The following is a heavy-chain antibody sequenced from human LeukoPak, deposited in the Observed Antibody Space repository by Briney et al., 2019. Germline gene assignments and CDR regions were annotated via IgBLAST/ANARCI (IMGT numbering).Heavy chain of an antibody. Sequence: NTSETLSLTCTASGGSISSGGYYWSWIRQHPGKGLAWIGYIYYSGSTYYNPSLKSRVTISVDTSKNQFSLKLSSVTAADTAVYYCARGMVPAAMLGHWFDPWGQGTLVTVSS. CDR2: IYYSGST. J-gene: IGHJ5*02. D-gene: IGHD2-2*01. CDR1: GGSISSGGYY. V-gene: IGHV4-31*03. CDR3: ARGMVPAAMLGHWFDP.